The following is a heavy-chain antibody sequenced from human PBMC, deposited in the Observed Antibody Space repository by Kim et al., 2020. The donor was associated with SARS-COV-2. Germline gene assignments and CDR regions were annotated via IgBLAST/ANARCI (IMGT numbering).Heavy chain of an antibody. CDR2: ISSSSSYI. CDR1: GFTFSSYS. D-gene: IGHD3-10*01. J-gene: IGHJ6*02. Sequence: GGSLRLSCAASGFTFSSYSMNWVRQAPGKGLEWVSSISSSSSYIYYADSVKGRFTISRDNAKNSLYLQMNSLRAEDTAVYYCAREMLGYYGSGSYYNPSRYGIDVWGQGTTVTVSS. V-gene: IGHV3-21*01. CDR3: AREMLGYYGSGSYYNPSRYGIDV.